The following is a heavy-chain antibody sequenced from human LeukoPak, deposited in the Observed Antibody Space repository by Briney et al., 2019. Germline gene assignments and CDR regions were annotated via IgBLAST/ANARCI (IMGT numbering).Heavy chain of an antibody. CDR1: GFTVNTNY. CDR3: ARGPVGSGFDY. CDR2: IYSGGAT. D-gene: IGHD6-19*01. Sequence: PGGSLRLSCAASGFTVNTNYMSWVRQAPGKGLEWVSVIYSGGATFYADSVKGRFTISRDNSRNTLYLQMNSLRAEDTAVYYCARGPVGSGFDYWGQGTLVTVSS. V-gene: IGHV3-53*01. J-gene: IGHJ4*02.